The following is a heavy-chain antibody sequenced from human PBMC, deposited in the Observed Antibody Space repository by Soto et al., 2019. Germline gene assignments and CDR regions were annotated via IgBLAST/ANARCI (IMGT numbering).Heavy chain of an antibody. CDR2: IYYSGST. Sequence: PSETLSLTCTVSGGSISSGDYYWSWIRQPPGKGLEWIGYIYYSGSTYYNPSLKSRVTISVDTSKNQFSLKLSSVTAADTAVYHCARNQYCSGNRCYSYYYYGMDVWGQGTTVTVSS. D-gene: IGHD2-15*01. V-gene: IGHV4-30-4*01. CDR3: ARNQYCSGNRCYSYYYYGMDV. J-gene: IGHJ6*02. CDR1: GGSISSGDYY.